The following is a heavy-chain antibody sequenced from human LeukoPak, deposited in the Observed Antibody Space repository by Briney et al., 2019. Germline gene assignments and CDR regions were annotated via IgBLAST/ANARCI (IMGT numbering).Heavy chain of an antibody. V-gene: IGHV4-39*01. J-gene: IGHJ5*02. CDR2: IYYSGST. D-gene: IGHD2-2*01. Sequence: SETLSLTCTVSGGSISSSSYYWGWIRQPPGKGLEWIGSIYYSGSTYYNPSLKSRVTISVDTSKNQFSLKLSSVTAADTAVYYCARLRSRSSTPINIDPWDQGTLVTVSS. CDR3: ARLRSRSSTPINIDP. CDR1: GGSISSSSYY.